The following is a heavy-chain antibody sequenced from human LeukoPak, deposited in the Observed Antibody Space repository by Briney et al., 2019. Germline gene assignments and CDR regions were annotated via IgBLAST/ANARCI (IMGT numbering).Heavy chain of an antibody. J-gene: IGHJ4*02. Sequence: GGSLRLSCAASGLTFSSYSMNWVRQAPGKGLEWVSSISSSSSYIYYADSVKGRFTISRDNAKNSLYLQMNSLRAEDTAVYYCARDKRSGSLSHDYWGQGTLVTVSS. V-gene: IGHV3-21*01. CDR1: GLTFSSYS. CDR3: ARDKRSGSLSHDY. D-gene: IGHD1-26*01. CDR2: ISSSSSYI.